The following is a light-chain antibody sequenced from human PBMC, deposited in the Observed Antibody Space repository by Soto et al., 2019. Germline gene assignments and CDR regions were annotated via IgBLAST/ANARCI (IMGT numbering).Light chain of an antibody. V-gene: IGKV3-11*01. CDR3: QQRNNWPPVT. Sequence: EIVMTQSPATLSVSPGERVTLSCRASQSVSRHLAWYQQKPGQAPRLLIYDASNRATGIPARFSGSGSGTDFTLTISSLEPEDFAVYYCQQRNNWPPVTFGGGTKVEIK. J-gene: IGKJ4*01. CDR2: DAS. CDR1: QSVSRH.